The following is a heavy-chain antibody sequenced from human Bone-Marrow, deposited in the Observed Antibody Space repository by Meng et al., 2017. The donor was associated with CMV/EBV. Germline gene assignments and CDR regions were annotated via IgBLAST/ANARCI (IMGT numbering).Heavy chain of an antibody. CDR2: IYYSGST. CDR3: AREGGYYDFWSGYSSPRYYFDY. CDR1: GGSISSSSYY. D-gene: IGHD3-3*01. V-gene: IGHV4-39*07. Sequence: SETLSLTCTVSGGSISSSSYYWGWIRQPPGKGLEWIGSIYYSGSTYYNPSLKSRVTISVDTSKNQFSLKLSSVTAADTAVYYCAREGGYYDFWSGYSSPRYYFDYWGQGTRVTVSS. J-gene: IGHJ4*02.